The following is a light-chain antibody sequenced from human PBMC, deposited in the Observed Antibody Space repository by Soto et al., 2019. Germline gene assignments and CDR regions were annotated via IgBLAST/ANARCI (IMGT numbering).Light chain of an antibody. CDR2: GAS. CDR3: QQYGSSPLT. J-gene: IGKJ4*01. V-gene: IGKV3-20*01. CDR1: QSVSRSY. Sequence: EIVLTQSPGTLCLSPGERATLSCRASQSVSRSYLAWYQQKPGQAPRLLIYGASSRATGIPDRFSGSGSGTDFTLTISRLEPEDFAVYYCQQYGSSPLTFGGGTKVEIK.